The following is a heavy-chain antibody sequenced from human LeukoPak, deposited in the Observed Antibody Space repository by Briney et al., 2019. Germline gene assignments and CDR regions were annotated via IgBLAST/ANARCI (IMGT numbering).Heavy chain of an antibody. Sequence: PGGSLRLSCAASGFTFSSYAMMWVRQAPGKRLEWISSITGSGDGTYYADSVRGRFTISRDNSENTLYLQVSSLRAEDTAVYFCVKGFVHPTYYFDHWGQGTLVTVSS. V-gene: IGHV3-23*01. CDR2: ITGSGDGT. CDR3: VKGFVHPTYYFDH. CDR1: GFTFSSYA. D-gene: IGHD3-10*01. J-gene: IGHJ4*02.